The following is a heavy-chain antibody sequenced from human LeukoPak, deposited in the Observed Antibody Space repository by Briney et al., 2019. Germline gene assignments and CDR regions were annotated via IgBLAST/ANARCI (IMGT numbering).Heavy chain of an antibody. CDR1: GFTFDDYA. CDR2: ISGDGGST. CDR3: AKDIDYYDSIGYYSNSVDY. V-gene: IGHV3-43*02. Sequence: GGSLRLSCAASGFTFDDYAMHWVRQAPGKGLECVSLISGDGGSTYYADSVKGRFTISRDNSKNSLYLQMNSLRTEDTALYYCAKDIDYYDSIGYYSNSVDYWGQGTLVTVSS. D-gene: IGHD3-22*01. J-gene: IGHJ4*02.